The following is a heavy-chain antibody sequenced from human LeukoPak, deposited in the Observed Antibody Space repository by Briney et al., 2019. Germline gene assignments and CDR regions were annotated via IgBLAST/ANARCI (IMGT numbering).Heavy chain of an antibody. Sequence: GGSLRLSCAASGFTFSDAWMNWVRQAPGKGLEWVGRIKSKTDGGTIDYAAPVKGRFTISRDDSKETLFLQMNSLKTEDTAVYYCAKDTRVVPAAIGDYWGQGTLVTVSS. J-gene: IGHJ4*02. V-gene: IGHV3-15*01. CDR2: IKSKTDGGTI. D-gene: IGHD2-2*02. CDR3: AKDTRVVPAAIGDY. CDR1: GFTFSDAW.